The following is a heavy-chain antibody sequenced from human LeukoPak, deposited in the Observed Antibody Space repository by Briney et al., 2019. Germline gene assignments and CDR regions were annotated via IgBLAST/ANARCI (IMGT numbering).Heavy chain of an antibody. Sequence: ASVKVSCKASGYTFTSYDINWVRQATGQGLEWMGWMNPNSGNTGFAQKFRGRVTMTRNTSISTAYMELSSLRSEDTAVYYCARGSLYYDSSPSYGMDVWGQGTTVTVSS. CDR1: GYTFTSYD. J-gene: IGHJ6*02. CDR3: ARGSLYYDSSPSYGMDV. V-gene: IGHV1-8*01. D-gene: IGHD3-22*01. CDR2: MNPNSGNT.